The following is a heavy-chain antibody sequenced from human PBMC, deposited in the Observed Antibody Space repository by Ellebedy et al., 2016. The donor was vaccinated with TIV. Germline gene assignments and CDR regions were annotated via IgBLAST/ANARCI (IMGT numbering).Heavy chain of an antibody. V-gene: IGHV4-59*01. CDR1: GGSISSYY. CDR2: IYYSGST. D-gene: IGHD3-9*01. Sequence: ESLKISCTVSGGSISSYYWSWIRQPPGKGLEWIGYIYYSGSTNYNPSLKSRVTISVDTSKNQFSLKLSSVTAADTAVYYCARDRTRLVGPGVYYYYGMDVWGQGTTVTVSS. J-gene: IGHJ6*02. CDR3: ARDRTRLVGPGVYYYYGMDV.